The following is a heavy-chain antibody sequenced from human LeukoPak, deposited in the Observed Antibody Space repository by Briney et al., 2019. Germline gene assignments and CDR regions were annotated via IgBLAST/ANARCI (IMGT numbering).Heavy chain of an antibody. V-gene: IGHV4-59*01. CDR1: GGSISSYY. D-gene: IGHD6-19*01. CDR3: ASHYSSGSFDY. Sequence: SETLSLTCTVSGGSISSYYWSRIRQPPGKGLEWIGYIYYSGSTNYNPSLKSRVTISVDTSKNQFSLKLSSVTAADTAVYYCASHYSSGSFDYWGQGTLVTVSS. CDR2: IYYSGST. J-gene: IGHJ4*02.